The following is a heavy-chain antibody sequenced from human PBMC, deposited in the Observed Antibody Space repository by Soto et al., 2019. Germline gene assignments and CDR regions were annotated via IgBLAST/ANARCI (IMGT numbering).Heavy chain of an antibody. D-gene: IGHD6-19*01. CDR2: ISGSGGST. CDR1: GFSFSSYA. V-gene: IGHV3-23*01. J-gene: IGHJ4*02. CDR3: AKDSGWSDYYYFDY. Sequence: XESLTLTCAASGFSFSSYAKTWVRQAPGKGLEWVSAISGSGGSTYYADSVKGRFTISRDNSKNTLYLQMNSLRAEDTAVYYCAKDSGWSDYYYFDYWGQGTLVTVSS.